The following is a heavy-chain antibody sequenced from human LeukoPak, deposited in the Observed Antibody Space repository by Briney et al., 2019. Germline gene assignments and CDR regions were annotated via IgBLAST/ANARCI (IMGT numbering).Heavy chain of an antibody. CDR2: TSSSSSYI. V-gene: IGHV3-21*01. D-gene: IGHD3-22*01. J-gene: IGHJ4*02. CDR3: ARDHYDSSGYYPPDFDY. Sequence: PGGSLRLSCAASGFTFSSYSMSWVRQAPGKGLEWVSSTSSSSSYIYYADSVKGRFTISRDNAKNSLYLQMNSLRAEDTAVYYCARDHYDSSGYYPPDFDYWGQGTLVTVSS. CDR1: GFTFSSYS.